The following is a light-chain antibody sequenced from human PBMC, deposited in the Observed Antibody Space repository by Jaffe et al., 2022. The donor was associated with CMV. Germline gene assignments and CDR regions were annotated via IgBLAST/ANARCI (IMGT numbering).Light chain of an antibody. CDR3: MQDLHAPRT. CDR2: LGF. CDR1: QSLLHYNGYTY. Sequence: DIVMTQSPLSLPVTPGEPASISCRSSQSLLHYNGYTYLLWYLQRPGKSPQLLIYLGFNRASGVPDRFSVSGSGTDFTLKISRVEAEDVGVYYCMQDLHAPRTFGGGTKVEIK. J-gene: IGKJ4*01. V-gene: IGKV2-28*01.